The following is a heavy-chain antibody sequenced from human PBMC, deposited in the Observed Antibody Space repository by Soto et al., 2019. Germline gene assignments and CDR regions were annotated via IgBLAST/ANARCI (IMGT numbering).Heavy chain of an antibody. CDR1: GGTFSSYA. D-gene: IGHD5-12*01. Sequence: QVQLVQSGAEVKKPRSSVKVSCKASGGTFSSYAISWVRQAPGQGLEWMGGIIPIFGTANYAQKFQGRVTITADESTSTAYMELSSLRSEDTAVYYCARDRLSGYSGYDPSAFDIWGQGTMVTVSS. J-gene: IGHJ3*02. V-gene: IGHV1-69*01. CDR3: ARDRLSGYSGYDPSAFDI. CDR2: IIPIFGTA.